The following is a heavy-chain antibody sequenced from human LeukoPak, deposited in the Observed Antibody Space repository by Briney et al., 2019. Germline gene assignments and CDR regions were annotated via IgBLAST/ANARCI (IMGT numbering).Heavy chain of an antibody. CDR1: GGSISSGNYY. V-gene: IGHV4-61*02. D-gene: IGHD3-10*01. CDR3: ARGLYYYASGSYNFDH. Sequence: PSETLSLTCTVSGGSISSGNYYWSWIRQPAGKGLEWIGRIYTSGSTNFHPSLKSRVTISVDTSKNQFSLKLSSVTAADTAVYYCARGLYYYASGSYNFDHWGQGTLVTVSS. J-gene: IGHJ4*02. CDR2: IYTSGST.